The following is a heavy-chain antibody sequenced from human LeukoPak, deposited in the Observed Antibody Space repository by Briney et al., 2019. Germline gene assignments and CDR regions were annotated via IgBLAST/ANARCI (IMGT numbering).Heavy chain of an antibody. CDR3: AKDLVYYDSSPGAFDI. J-gene: IGHJ3*02. CDR1: GFTFSSYG. CDR2: ISYDVSNK. Sequence: GGSLRLSCAASGFTFSSYGTHWGRQAPGKGLEWVAVISYDVSNKYYADSVKSRFTISRDNSKNTLYLQMNSLRAEETAVYYCAKDLVYYDSSPGAFDIWGQGTMVTVSS. V-gene: IGHV3-30*18. D-gene: IGHD3-22*01.